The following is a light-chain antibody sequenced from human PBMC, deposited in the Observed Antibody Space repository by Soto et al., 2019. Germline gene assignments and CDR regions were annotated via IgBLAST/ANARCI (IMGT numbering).Light chain of an antibody. Sequence: ERVITQCPTTLSVCPGERATLSCRASQSVSSNLAWYQQKPGQAPRLLIYGASTRATGIPARFSGSGSGTEFTLTIGSLEPEDFAVYYCQQRSNSFTFAPPTNVDI. CDR3: QQRSNSFT. CDR2: GAS. J-gene: IGKJ3*01. CDR1: QSVSSN. V-gene: IGKV3-15*01.